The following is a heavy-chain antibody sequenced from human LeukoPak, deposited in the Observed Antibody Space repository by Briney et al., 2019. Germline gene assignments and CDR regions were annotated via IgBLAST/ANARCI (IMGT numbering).Heavy chain of an antibody. CDR2: IYYTGST. J-gene: IGHJ5*02. Sequence: SETLSLTCTVSNGSLTSYYWSWIREPPGKGLEWIGYIYYTGSTNYDPSLKSRVTISVDTSKNQFSLKLTSVTAADTAVYYCARLSSGPANWFDPWGQGTLVTVSS. CDR3: ARLSSGPANWFDP. CDR1: NGSLTSYY. V-gene: IGHV4-59*01. D-gene: IGHD2-8*02.